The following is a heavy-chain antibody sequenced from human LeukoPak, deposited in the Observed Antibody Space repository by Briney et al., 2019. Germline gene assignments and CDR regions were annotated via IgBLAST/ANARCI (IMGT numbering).Heavy chain of an antibody. D-gene: IGHD3-9*01. CDR3: ARGPDDDILTGYYL. CDR1: GGSFSGYY. V-gene: IGHV4-34*01. CDR2: INHSGST. J-gene: IGHJ4*02. Sequence: PSETLSLTCAVYGGSFSGYYWSWIRQPPGEGLEWIGEINHSGSTNYNPSLKSRVTISVDTSKSQFSLKLSSVTAADTAVYYCARGPDDDILTGYYLWGQGTLVTVSS.